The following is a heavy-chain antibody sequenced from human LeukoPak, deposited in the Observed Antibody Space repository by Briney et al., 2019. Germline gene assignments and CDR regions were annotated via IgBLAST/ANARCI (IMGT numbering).Heavy chain of an antibody. D-gene: IGHD6-19*01. V-gene: IGHV3-30*18. CDR3: AKDYSSGWSSDAFDI. CDR2: ISYDGSNK. Sequence: GGSLRLSCAASGLTFSSYGMHWVRQAPGKGLEWVAVISYDGSNKYYADSVKGRFTISRDNSKNTLYLQMNSLRAEDTAVYYCAKDYSSGWSSDAFDIWGQGTMVTVSS. CDR1: GLTFSSYG. J-gene: IGHJ3*02.